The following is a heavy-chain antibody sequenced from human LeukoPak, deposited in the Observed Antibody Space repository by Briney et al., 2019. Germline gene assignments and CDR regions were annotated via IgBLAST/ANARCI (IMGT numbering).Heavy chain of an antibody. V-gene: IGHV3-30*02. Sequence: GGSLRLSCAASGFTFSSYGMHWVRQAPGKGLEWVAFIRYDGSNKYYADSVKGRFTISRDNSKNTLYLQMNSLRAEDTAVYHCARGYYYDSSGYYPHYFGYWGQGTRVTVSS. J-gene: IGHJ4*02. CDR2: IRYDGSNK. D-gene: IGHD3-22*01. CDR3: ARGYYYDSSGYYPHYFGY. CDR1: GFTFSSYG.